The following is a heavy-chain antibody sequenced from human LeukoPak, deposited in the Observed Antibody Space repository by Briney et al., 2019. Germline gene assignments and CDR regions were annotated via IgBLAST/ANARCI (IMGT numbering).Heavy chain of an antibody. J-gene: IGHJ6*02. Sequence: PSETLSLTCTVSGGSISSYYWSWIRQPPGKGLEWIGYIYYSGSTNYNPSLKSRVTISVDTSKNQFSLKLSSVTAADTAVYYCARDLPNPITGTTIMDVWGQGTTVTVSS. CDR1: GGSISSYY. CDR2: IYYSGST. CDR3: ARDLPNPITGTTIMDV. D-gene: IGHD1-7*01. V-gene: IGHV4-59*12.